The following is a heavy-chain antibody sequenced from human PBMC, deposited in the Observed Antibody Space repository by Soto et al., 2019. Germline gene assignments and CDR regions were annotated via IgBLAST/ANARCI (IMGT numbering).Heavy chain of an antibody. CDR1: GYTFTSYG. CDR2: ISAYNGNT. V-gene: IGHV1-18*01. D-gene: IGHD3-3*01. Sequence: GASVKVSCKASGYTFTSYGISWVRQAPGQGLEWMGWISAYNGNTNYAQKLQGRVTITRDTSTSTAYMELSSLRSEDTAVYYCARDQRFLEWLTIDYWGQGTLVTVSS. J-gene: IGHJ4*02. CDR3: ARDQRFLEWLTIDY.